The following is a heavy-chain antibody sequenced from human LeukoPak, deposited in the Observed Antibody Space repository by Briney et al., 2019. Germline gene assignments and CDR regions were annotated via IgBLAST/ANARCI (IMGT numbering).Heavy chain of an antibody. CDR1: EFSLSDYG. D-gene: IGHD3-22*01. CDR3: AKGYGGYYDSSDY. J-gene: IGHJ4*02. CDR2: MWYDGSRA. V-gene: IGHV3-33*06. Sequence: GGSLRLSCASSEFSLSDYGMHWVRQAPGKGLEWVAVMWYDGSRALHADSVKGRFTISRDNSENTLYLQMNSLRAEDTAVYYCAKGYGGYYDSSDYWGQGTLVTVSS.